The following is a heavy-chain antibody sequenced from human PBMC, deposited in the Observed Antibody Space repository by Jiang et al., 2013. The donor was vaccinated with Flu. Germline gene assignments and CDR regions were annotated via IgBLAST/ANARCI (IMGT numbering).Heavy chain of an antibody. V-gene: IGHV4-34*01. D-gene: IGHD3-9*01. CDR3: ARGGRGAYYEILTGYQPGFDY. CDR1: GGSFSGYY. J-gene: IGHJ4*02. Sequence: TCAVNGGSFSGYYWTWIRQPPGKGLEWIGEINHSGSTNLNPSLKSRVTIAVDTSKNQFSLKLSSVTAADTAVYYCARGGRGAYYEILTGYQPGFDYWGQGTLVSVSS. CDR2: INHSGST.